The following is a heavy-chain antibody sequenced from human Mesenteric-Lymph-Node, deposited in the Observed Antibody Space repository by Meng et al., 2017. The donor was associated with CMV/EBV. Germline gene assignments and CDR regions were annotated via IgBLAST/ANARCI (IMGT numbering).Heavy chain of an antibody. V-gene: IGHV3-30*03. Sequence: GESLKISCAASGFTFSNAWMSWVRQAPGKGLEWVAIISHDGNKKNYGSSVRGRVAIFRANSENKVYLQMSGLRPDDSAVYYCARGTFLEWFSSNPDPFEYWGQGALVTVSS. CDR3: ARGTFLEWFSSNPDPFEY. D-gene: IGHD3-3*01. CDR2: ISHDGNKK. CDR1: GFTFSNAW. J-gene: IGHJ4*02.